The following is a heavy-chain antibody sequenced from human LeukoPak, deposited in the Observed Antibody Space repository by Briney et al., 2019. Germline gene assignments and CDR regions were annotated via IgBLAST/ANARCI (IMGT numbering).Heavy chain of an antibody. Sequence: ASVKVSCKASGYTFTSYYMHWVRQAPGQGLEWMGIINPSGGSTSYAQKFQGRVTMTRDTSTSTVYMELSSLRSEDTAVYYCARVLEGSRFGELPFDYWGQGTLVTVSS. V-gene: IGHV1-46*01. J-gene: IGHJ4*02. CDR1: GYTFTSYY. D-gene: IGHD3-10*01. CDR3: ARVLEGSRFGELPFDY. CDR2: INPSGGST.